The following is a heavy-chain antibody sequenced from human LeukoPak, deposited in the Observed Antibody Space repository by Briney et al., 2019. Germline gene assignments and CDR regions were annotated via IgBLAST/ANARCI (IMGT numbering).Heavy chain of an antibody. D-gene: IGHD1-26*01. CDR3: ARGVGGYYGMDV. V-gene: IGHV3-74*01. CDR1: GFTFSSYW. CDR2: INSDGSST. J-gene: IGHJ6*02. Sequence: GGSLRLSCAASGFTFSSYWMNWVRQAPGKGLVRISRINSDGSSTSYADSVKGRFTISRDNAKNTLYLQINSLRVEDTAVFYCARGVGGYYGMDVWGRGTTVTVSS.